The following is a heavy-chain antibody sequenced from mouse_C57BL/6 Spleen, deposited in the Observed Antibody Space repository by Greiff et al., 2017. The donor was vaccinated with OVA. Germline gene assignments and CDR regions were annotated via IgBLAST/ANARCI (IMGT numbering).Heavy chain of an antibody. CDR1: GFSLTSYA. D-gene: IGHD3-1*01. CDR2: IWPGGGT. CDR3: AREGLFGDYFDY. Sequence: QVQLKESGPGLVAPSQSLSITCTVSGFSLTSYAISWVRQPPGKGLEWLGVIWPGGGTNYNSALKSRLSISKDNSKSQVFLKMNSLQTDDTARYYCAREGLFGDYFDYWGQGTTLTVSS. J-gene: IGHJ2*01. V-gene: IGHV2-9-1*01.